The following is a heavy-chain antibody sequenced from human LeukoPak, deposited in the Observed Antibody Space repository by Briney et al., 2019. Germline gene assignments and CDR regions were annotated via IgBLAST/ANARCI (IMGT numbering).Heavy chain of an antibody. Sequence: PGGSLRLSCAASKFTFSSFSMSWVRQAPGKGLEWVSAISGSGGSTYYADSVKGRFTISRDNSKNTLYLQMNSLRAEDTAVYYCAKGYYGSGSYGWFDYWGQGTLVTVSS. CDR1: KFTFSSFS. J-gene: IGHJ4*02. D-gene: IGHD3-10*01. CDR2: ISGSGGST. CDR3: AKGYYGSGSYGWFDY. V-gene: IGHV3-23*01.